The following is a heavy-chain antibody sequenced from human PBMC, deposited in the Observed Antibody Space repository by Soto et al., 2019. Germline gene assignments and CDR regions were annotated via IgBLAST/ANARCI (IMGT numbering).Heavy chain of an antibody. CDR1: GGSISSGDYY. V-gene: IGHV4-30-4*01. D-gene: IGHD3-22*01. J-gene: IGHJ3*02. CDR3: ARIYDSSGAASAFDI. Sequence: SETLSLTCTVSGGSISSGDYYWSWIRRPPGKGLEWIGYIYYSGSTYYNPSLKSRVTISVDTSKNQFSLKLSSVTAADTAVYYCARIYDSSGAASAFDIWGQGTMVTVSS. CDR2: IYYSGST.